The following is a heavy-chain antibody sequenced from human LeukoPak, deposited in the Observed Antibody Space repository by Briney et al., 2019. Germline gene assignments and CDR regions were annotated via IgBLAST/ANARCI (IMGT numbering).Heavy chain of an antibody. CDR2: ISSSGSTI. J-gene: IGHJ4*02. V-gene: IGHV3-48*03. CDR1: GFTFSSYE. D-gene: IGHD6-19*01. Sequence: GGSLKLSCAASGFTFSSYEMNWVRQAPGKGLEWVSYISSSGSTIYYADSVKGRFTISRDNVKNLLYLQMNSLRAEDTAVYYCARVQRGIAVALDYWGQGTLATVSS. CDR3: ARVQRGIAVALDY.